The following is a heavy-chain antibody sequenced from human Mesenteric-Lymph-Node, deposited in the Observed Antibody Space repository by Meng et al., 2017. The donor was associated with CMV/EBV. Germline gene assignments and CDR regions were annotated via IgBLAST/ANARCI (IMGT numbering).Heavy chain of an antibody. J-gene: IGHJ5*02. D-gene: IGHD6-6*01. Sequence: GESLKISCAASGFTFSSYTMNWVRQAPGKGLEWVSYISSSGSSIYYPDSVKGRFTISRDDAKNSLYLQMNSLRAEDTAVYYCARDRSIAARRSWFDPWGQGTLVTVSS. CDR3: ARDRSIAARRSWFDP. V-gene: IGHV3-48*04. CDR2: ISSSGSSI. CDR1: GFTFSSYT.